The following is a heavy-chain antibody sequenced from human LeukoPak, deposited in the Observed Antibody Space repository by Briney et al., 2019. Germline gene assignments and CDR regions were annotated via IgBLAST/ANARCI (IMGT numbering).Heavy chain of an antibody. Sequence: GGSLRLSCAASGFTFSSYAMSWVRQAPGKGLDWVSSINGGGGSTYYADSVKGRFTISRDNSKNTLYLQMNSLRAEDTAVYYCAKLGDSSGYFSNLFDYWGQGTLVTVSS. CDR2: INGGGGST. CDR1: GFTFSSYA. J-gene: IGHJ4*02. CDR3: AKLGDSSGYFSNLFDY. D-gene: IGHD3-22*01. V-gene: IGHV3-23*01.